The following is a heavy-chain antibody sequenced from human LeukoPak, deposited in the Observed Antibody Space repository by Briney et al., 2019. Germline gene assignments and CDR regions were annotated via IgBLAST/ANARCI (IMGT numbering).Heavy chain of an antibody. D-gene: IGHD2-21*01. Sequence: GGSLRLSCAASGFTSSSYWMTWVRQAPGKGLEWVANIKQDGSEINYVDSVKGRFTISRDNAKNSVYLQMNSLRDEDTAVYYCAKDHSAYCGGDCYLDYWGQGTLVTVSS. V-gene: IGHV3-7*01. CDR3: AKDHSAYCGGDCYLDY. J-gene: IGHJ4*02. CDR1: GFTSSSYW. CDR2: IKQDGSEI.